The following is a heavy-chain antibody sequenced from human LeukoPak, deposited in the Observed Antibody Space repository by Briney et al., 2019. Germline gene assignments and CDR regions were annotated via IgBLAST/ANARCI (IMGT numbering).Heavy chain of an antibody. J-gene: IGHJ4*02. CDR3: ARYGTTVVTDY. V-gene: IGHV4-61*02. Sequence: SQTLSLTCTVSGGSLSSGSYYWSWLRQPAGTGREGVGRIYTSGSTNYNPSLKSRVTISVDTSKNQFSLKLSSVTAADTAVYYCARYGTTVVTDYWGQGTLVTVSS. CDR1: GGSLSSGSYY. CDR2: IYTSGST. D-gene: IGHD4-23*01.